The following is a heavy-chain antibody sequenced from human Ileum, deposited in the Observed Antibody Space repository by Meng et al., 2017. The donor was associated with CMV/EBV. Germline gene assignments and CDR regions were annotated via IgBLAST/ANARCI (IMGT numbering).Heavy chain of an antibody. CDR2: INPNGGST. J-gene: IGHJ2*01. V-gene: IGHV1-46*01. D-gene: IGHD7-27*01. CDR3: ARTGDAGYFDL. Sequence: HVQMVGDGAEVKKTGVYVTVSCKASVYTFISEYMHWVRQAPGQGLEWMGLINPNGGSTCYAQKFQGRVTMTRDTSTGTVYMELSSLRSEDTAVYYCARTGDAGYFDLWGRGTLVTVSS. CDR1: VYTFISEY.